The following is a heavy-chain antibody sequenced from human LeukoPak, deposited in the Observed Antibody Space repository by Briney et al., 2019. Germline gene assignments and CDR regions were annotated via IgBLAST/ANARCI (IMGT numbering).Heavy chain of an antibody. CDR3: AKGRGWEASYYYYYMDV. J-gene: IGHJ6*03. D-gene: IGHD1-26*01. Sequence: PGGSLRLTCAASGFTFSTFAMIWVRQPPGKGLEWVAFIRYDGSNKYYTDSVKGRFTISRDNSKNTLYLQMNSLRAEDTAVYYCAKGRGWEASYYYYYMDVWGKGTTVTISS. CDR2: IRYDGSNK. V-gene: IGHV3-30*02. CDR1: GFTFSTFA.